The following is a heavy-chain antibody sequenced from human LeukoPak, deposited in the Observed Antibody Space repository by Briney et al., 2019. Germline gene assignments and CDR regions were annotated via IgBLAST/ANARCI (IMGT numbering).Heavy chain of an antibody. CDR2: ISTSSSYI. CDR3: AILYSSSPLDY. CDR1: GFKFSSYS. Sequence: PGGSLRLSCAASGFKFSSYSMDWVRQAPGKGLEWVSSISTSSSYIYYADSVKGRFTISRDNSKNTLYLQMNSLRAEDTAIYYCAILYSSSPLDYWDQGTLVTVSS. J-gene: IGHJ4*02. D-gene: IGHD6-6*01. V-gene: IGHV3-21*04.